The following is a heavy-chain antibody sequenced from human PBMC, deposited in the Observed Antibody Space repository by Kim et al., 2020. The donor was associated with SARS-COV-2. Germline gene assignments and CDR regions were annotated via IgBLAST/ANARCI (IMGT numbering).Heavy chain of an antibody. V-gene: IGHV3-74*01. CDR3: ARRAYSSGWWYFDY. D-gene: IGHD6-19*01. Sequence: EDAVKGRFTIYRDNAKNTLYLQMNSLRAEDTAVYYCARRAYSSGWWYFDYWGQGTLVTVSS. J-gene: IGHJ4*02.